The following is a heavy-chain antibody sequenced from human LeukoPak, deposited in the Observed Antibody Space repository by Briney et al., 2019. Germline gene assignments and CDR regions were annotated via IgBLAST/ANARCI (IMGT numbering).Heavy chain of an antibody. Sequence: SETLSLTCTVSGGSISSGSYYWSWIRQPAGKGLEWIGRIYTSGSTNYNPSLKSRVTISVDTSKNQFSLKLSSVTAADTAVYYCAREWIVVPNWFDLWGQGTLVTVSS. CDR1: GGSISSGSYY. J-gene: IGHJ5*02. CDR2: IYTSGST. V-gene: IGHV4-61*02. CDR3: AREWIVVPNWFDL. D-gene: IGHD3-10*01.